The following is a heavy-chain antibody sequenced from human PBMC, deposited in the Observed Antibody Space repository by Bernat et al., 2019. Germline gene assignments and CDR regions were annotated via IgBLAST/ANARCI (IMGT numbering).Heavy chain of an antibody. J-gene: IGHJ5*02. CDR1: GFTFSNAW. Sequence: EVQLVESGGGLVKPGGSLRLSCAASGFTFSNAWMSWVRQAPGKGLEWVGRIKSKTDGGTTDYAAPVKGRFTISRDDSKNTLYLQMNSLKTEDTAVYYCTTDLAHVVVVARDGNWFDPWGQGTLVTVSS. CDR3: TTDLAHVVVVARDGNWFDP. D-gene: IGHD2-15*01. V-gene: IGHV3-15*01. CDR2: IKSKTDGGTT.